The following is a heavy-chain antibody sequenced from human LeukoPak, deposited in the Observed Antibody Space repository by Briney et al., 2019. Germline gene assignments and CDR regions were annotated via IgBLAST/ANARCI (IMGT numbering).Heavy chain of an antibody. V-gene: IGHV3-7*01. CDR3: AREPHIAVVTHFDY. CDR2: IKQDGSEK. D-gene: IGHD6-19*01. CDR1: GFTFSSHW. Sequence: SGGSRRLSCAASGFTFSSHWMSWVRQAPGKGREWVANIKQDGSEKYYVNSVKGRFTISRDNAKNSLFLQMNSLRTEDTAVYYCAREPHIAVVTHFDYWGQGTLVTVSS. J-gene: IGHJ4*02.